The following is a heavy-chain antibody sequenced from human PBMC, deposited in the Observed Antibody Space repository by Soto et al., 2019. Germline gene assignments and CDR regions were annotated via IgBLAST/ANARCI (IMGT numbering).Heavy chain of an antibody. D-gene: IGHD4-17*01. V-gene: IGHV3-73*01. CDR2: IRSKANSYAT. CDR3: TTRMTTVDY. Sequence: PGGSLRLSCAASGSTFSGSAMHWVRQASGKGLEWVGRIRSKANSYATAYAASVKGRFTISRDDSKNTAYLQMNSLKTEDTAVYYCTTRMTTVDYWGQGTLVTVSS. CDR1: GSTFSGSA. J-gene: IGHJ4*02.